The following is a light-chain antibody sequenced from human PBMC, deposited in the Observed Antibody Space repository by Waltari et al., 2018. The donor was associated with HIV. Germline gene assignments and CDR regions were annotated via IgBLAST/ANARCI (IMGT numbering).Light chain of an antibody. CDR2: DTY. V-gene: IGLV1-51*01. Sequence: QSVLTQPPSVSAAPGQKVTISCSGSSSNIGSNYVSWYQQLPGTAPKLLIYDTYERPSGIPDRFSGSGDEADYYCGTWDSSLSPSYVFGTGTRVTVL. CDR1: SSNIGSNY. CDR3: GTWDSSLSPSYV. J-gene: IGLJ1*01.